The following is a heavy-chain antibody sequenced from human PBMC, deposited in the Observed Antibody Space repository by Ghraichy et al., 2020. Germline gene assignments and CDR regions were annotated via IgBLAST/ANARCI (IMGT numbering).Heavy chain of an antibody. V-gene: IGHV3-64D*06. Sequence: GGSLRLSCSASGFTFSNYAMYWVRQAPGKGLKYVSAISSNGDSTNYADSVKGRFSISRDRFSISRDNSKNTLYLQMSSLRVEDTAVYYCVKGRGYSYGYDSFDYWGQGTLVTVSS. D-gene: IGHD5-18*01. CDR1: GFTFSNYA. CDR3: VKGRGYSYGYDSFDY. CDR2: ISSNGDST. J-gene: IGHJ4*02.